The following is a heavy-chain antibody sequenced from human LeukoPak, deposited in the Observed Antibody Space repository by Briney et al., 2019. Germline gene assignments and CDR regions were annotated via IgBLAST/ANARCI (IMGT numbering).Heavy chain of an antibody. CDR1: GYTFTGYY. J-gene: IGHJ4*02. D-gene: IGHD2-2*01. V-gene: IGHV1-2*02. CDR2: INPNSGGT. CDR3: ARAVGYCSSTSCSHFDY. Sequence: ASVKVSRKASGYTFTGYYMHWVRQAPGQGLEWMGWINPNSGGTNYAQKFQGRVTMTRDTSISTAYMELSRLRSDDTAVYYCARAVGYCSSTSCSHFDYWGQGTLVTVSS.